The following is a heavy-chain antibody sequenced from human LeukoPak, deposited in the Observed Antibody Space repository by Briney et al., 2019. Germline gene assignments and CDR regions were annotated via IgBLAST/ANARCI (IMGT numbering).Heavy chain of an antibody. D-gene: IGHD3/OR15-3a*01. CDR2: INPNSGGT. J-gene: IGHJ4*02. V-gene: IGHV1-2*02. CDR3: ARDLGLSGLNFDY. CDR1: GYTFTCYY. Sequence: ASVKVSCKASGYTFTCYYMHWVRQAPGQGLEWMGWINPNSGGTNYAQKFQGRVTMTRDTSISTAYMELSRLRSDDTAVYYCARDLGLSGLNFDYWGQGTLVTVSS.